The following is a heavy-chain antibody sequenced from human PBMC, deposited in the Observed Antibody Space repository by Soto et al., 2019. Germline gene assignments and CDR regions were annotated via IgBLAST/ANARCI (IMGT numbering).Heavy chain of an antibody. CDR2: INPSGGST. CDR1: GGTFTSYY. Sequence: ASVKVSCKASGGTFTSYYMHWVRQAPGQGLEWMGIINPSGGSTSYAQKFQGRVTMTTDTSTSTAYMEVRSLRSDDTAVYYCARDGALGENYYYYGMGVWGQGTTVTVSS. J-gene: IGHJ6*02. D-gene: IGHD3-16*01. CDR3: ARDGALGENYYYYGMGV. V-gene: IGHV1-46*01.